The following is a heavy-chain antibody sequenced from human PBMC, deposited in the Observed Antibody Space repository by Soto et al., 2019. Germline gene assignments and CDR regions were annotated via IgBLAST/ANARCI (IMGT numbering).Heavy chain of an antibody. V-gene: IGHV1-2*02. CDR2: INPNSGGT. CDR1: GYTFTGYY. D-gene: IGHD6-6*01. J-gene: IGHJ6*02. Sequence: ASVKVSCKASGYTFTGYYMHWVRQAPGQGLEWMGWINPNSGGTNYAQKFQGRVTMTRDTSISTAYMELSRLRSDDTAVYYCARGARRRGYYYGMDVWGQGTTVTVSS. CDR3: ARGARRRGYYYGMDV.